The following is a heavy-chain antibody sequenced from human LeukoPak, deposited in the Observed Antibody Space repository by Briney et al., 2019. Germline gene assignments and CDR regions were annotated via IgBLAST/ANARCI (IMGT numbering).Heavy chain of an antibody. CDR3: ARREGVSPFDY. Sequence: PSETLSLTCTVSGGSISSSSYYWGWIRQPPGKGLEWIGTISYSGGTYYNPSLKRRVTISADTSKNQFSLKLSSVTAADTAVFYCARREGVSPFDYWGQGTLVTVSS. D-gene: IGHD2-8*01. CDR1: GGSISSSSYY. CDR2: ISYSGGT. J-gene: IGHJ4*02. V-gene: IGHV4-39*01.